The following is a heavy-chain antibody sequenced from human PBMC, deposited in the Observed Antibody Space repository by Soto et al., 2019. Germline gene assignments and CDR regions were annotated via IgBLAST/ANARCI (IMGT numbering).Heavy chain of an antibody. Sequence: SGGSLRLSCAASGFSFSTYAMTWVRQAPGMGLEWLSTLTSSDDITFYADSVKGRFTISRDNSKNTLYLEMSGLSAEDTAIYYCARPIAMAGLRGYYFDSWGQGTRVTVSS. D-gene: IGHD6-19*01. CDR3: ARPIAMAGLRGYYFDS. CDR2: LTSSDDIT. CDR1: GFSFSTYA. V-gene: IGHV3-23*01. J-gene: IGHJ4*02.